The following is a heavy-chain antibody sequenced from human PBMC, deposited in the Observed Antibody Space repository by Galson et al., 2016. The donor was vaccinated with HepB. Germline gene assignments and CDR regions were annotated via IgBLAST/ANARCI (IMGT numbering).Heavy chain of an antibody. D-gene: IGHD4-11*01. Sequence: SVKVSCKPSGYRFPTYGISWVRQAPGQGLEWLGWISANSGNTIYAQKFQDRITMTRDTSASTVYMDLRSLRSDDTAVYYCARDVQFRFDYWGQGTLVTVSS. CDR2: ISANSGNT. J-gene: IGHJ4*02. V-gene: IGHV1-18*04. CDR1: GYRFPTYG. CDR3: ARDVQFRFDY.